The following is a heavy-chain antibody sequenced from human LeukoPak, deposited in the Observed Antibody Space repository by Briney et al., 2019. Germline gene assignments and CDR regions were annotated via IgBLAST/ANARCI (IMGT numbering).Heavy chain of an antibody. J-gene: IGHJ6*03. CDR2: ISGSSRSI. V-gene: IGHV3-21*04. D-gene: IGHD4-17*01. CDR3: ARALSDYVDYYYYYYMDV. CDR1: TFSISIYS. Sequence: GSLRLSCAASTFSISIYSMNWVRQAPGQGLEWVSSISGSSRSIYYADSMKGRFTISRDNAKNSLYLQMNSLRAEDTALYYCARALSDYVDYYYYYYMDVWGKGTTVTVSS.